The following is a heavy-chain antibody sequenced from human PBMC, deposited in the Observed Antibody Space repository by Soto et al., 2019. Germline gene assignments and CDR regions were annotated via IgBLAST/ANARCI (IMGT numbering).Heavy chain of an antibody. CDR1: GGTFSSYA. J-gene: IGHJ4*02. Sequence: GASVKVSCKASGGTFSSYAISWVRQAPGQGLEWMGGIIPIFGTANYAQKFQGRVTITADESTGTAYMELSSLRSEDTAVYYCARASANRGKLELRYWGQGTLVTVSS. V-gene: IGHV1-69*13. CDR3: ARASANRGKLELRY. CDR2: IIPIFGTA. D-gene: IGHD1-7*01.